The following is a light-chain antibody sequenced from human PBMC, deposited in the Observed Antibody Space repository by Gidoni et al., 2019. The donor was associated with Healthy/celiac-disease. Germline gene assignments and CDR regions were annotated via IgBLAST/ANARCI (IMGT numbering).Light chain of an antibody. V-gene: IGLV3-21*04. CDR3: QVWDSSSDHRV. Sequence: YVLTQPPSVPVAPGKTARITCGGNNIGSKSVHWYQQKPGQAPVLVIYYDSDRPSGIPERFSGSNSGNTATLTISRVEAGDEADYYCQVWDSSSDHRVFGGGTKLTVL. CDR1: NIGSKS. J-gene: IGLJ2*01. CDR2: YDS.